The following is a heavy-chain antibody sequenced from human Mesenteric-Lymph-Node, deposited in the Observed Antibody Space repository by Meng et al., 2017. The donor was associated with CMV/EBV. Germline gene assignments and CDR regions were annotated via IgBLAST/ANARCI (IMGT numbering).Heavy chain of an antibody. CDR2: INQNGREE. V-gene: IGHV3-7*01. J-gene: IGHJ4*02. Sequence: ETLSLTCAASGFISRDFWMSWYRQAPGKGLEWVANINQNGREENYADSAKGRFTISRDNAKNSVYLQMNSLRAEDTAVYYCARGGGFLSDNWGQGTRVTVSS. CDR3: ARGGGFLSDN. D-gene: IGHD3-10*01. CDR1: GFISRDFW.